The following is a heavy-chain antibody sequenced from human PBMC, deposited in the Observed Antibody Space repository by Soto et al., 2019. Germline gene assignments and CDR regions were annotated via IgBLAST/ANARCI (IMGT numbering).Heavy chain of an antibody. CDR2: INLKSGGT. D-gene: IGHD1-20*01. J-gene: IGHJ4*02. V-gene: IGHV1-2*02. CDR1: GYTFTDYY. Sequence: ASVKVSCKASGYTFTDYYMHWMRQAPGQGLEWLGWINLKSGGTTYTQNFRGRVTMTWDTSITTAFMELSRLMSDDTAVYYCARARADNWNNLFDFWGQGTLVTVS. CDR3: ARARADNWNNLFDF.